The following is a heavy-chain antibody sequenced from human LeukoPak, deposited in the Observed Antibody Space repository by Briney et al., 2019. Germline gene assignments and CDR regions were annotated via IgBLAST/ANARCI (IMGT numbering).Heavy chain of an antibody. V-gene: IGHV1-18*01. D-gene: IGHD3-9*01. CDR3: ARCATPIFSPEY. Sequence: ASVKVSCKASGYTFTSYGISWVRQAPGQGLEWMGWISGYNGNTNYAQKLQGRVTMTTETSTSTAYMELRSLRSDDTAVYYCARCATPIFSPEYWGQGTLVTVSS. CDR2: ISGYNGNT. J-gene: IGHJ4*02. CDR1: GYTFTSYG.